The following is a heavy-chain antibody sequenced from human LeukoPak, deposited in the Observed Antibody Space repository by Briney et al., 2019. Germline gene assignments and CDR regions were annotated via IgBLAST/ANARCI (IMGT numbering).Heavy chain of an antibody. V-gene: IGHV3-23*01. CDR1: GFIFTNYA. J-gene: IGHJ5*02. Sequence: PGGSLRLSXAASGFIFTNYAMSWVRQAPGKGLEWVSGISGNDGSTYYADSVKGRFTISRDNSKNIVYLQMNSLRADDTALYYCAKVWSIAMAGMNRWGQGTLVTVSS. CDR3: AKVWSIAMAGMNR. D-gene: IGHD6-19*01. CDR2: ISGNDGST.